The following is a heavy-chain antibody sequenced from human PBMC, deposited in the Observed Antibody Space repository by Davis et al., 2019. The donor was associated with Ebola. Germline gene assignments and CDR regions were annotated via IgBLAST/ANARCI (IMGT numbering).Heavy chain of an antibody. J-gene: IGHJ4*02. CDR3: ARNTSGIPFDN. CDR2: IYYSGST. D-gene: IGHD3-10*01. V-gene: IGHV4-39*07. Sequence: PGGSLRLSCTVSGDSISTSDHYWGWIRQPPGKGLEWIGSIYYSGSTHYNPSLKSRLTISVDTSNNQFFLKLKSLTAADTAVYYCARNTSGIPFDNWGQGTLVTVSS. CDR1: GDSISTSDHY.